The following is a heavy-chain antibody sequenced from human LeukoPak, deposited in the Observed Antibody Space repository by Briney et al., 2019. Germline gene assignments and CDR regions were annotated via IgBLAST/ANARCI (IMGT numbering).Heavy chain of an antibody. CDR3: AKDPDCTSGICYTFFDY. D-gene: IGHD2-8*01. V-gene: IGHV3-30*02. J-gene: IGHJ4*02. CDR1: GFTFSSYG. Sequence: GGSLRLSCAASGFTFSSYGMHWVRQAPGKGLEWVAFIRYDGSNKYYADSVKGRFTISRDNSKNTLYLQMNSLRAEDTAVYYCAKDPDCTSGICYTFFDYWGQGTLVTVSS. CDR2: IRYDGSNK.